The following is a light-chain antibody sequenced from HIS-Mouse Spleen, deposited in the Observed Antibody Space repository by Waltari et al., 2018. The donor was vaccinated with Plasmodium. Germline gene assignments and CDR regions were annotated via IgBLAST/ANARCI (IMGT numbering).Light chain of an antibody. Sequence: QSVLTQPPSASGTPGQRVTISCSGSSSNIGSNYVYWYQQLPGTAPKLLIYRNNLRPLGVRDRFSGSKSGAAASLAIGGLRAEDEADYYCAAWDDSLGGVVFGGGTKLTVL. CDR3: AAWDDSLGGVV. CDR1: SSNIGSNY. V-gene: IGLV1-47*01. J-gene: IGLJ2*01. CDR2: RNN.